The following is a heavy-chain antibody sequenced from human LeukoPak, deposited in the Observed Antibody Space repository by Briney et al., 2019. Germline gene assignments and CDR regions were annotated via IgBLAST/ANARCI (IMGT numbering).Heavy chain of an antibody. D-gene: IGHD2-2*01. CDR3: AKDEDVVPAAKAY. V-gene: IGHV3-23*01. J-gene: IGHJ4*02. CDR1: GFTFSSYA. CDR2: ISGSGGST. Sequence: GGSLRLSCAASGFTFSSYAMSRVRQAPGKGLEWVSAISGSGGSTYYADSVKGRFTISRDNSKNTLYLQMNSLRAEDTAVYYCAKDEDVVPAAKAYWGQGTLVTVSS.